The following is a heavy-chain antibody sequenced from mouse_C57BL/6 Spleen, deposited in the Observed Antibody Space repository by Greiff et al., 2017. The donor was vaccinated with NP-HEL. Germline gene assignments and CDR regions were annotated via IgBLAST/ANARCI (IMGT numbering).Heavy chain of an antibody. Sequence: QVQLQQPGAELVKPGASVKLSCKASGYTFTSYWMHWVKQRPGRGLEWIGRIDPNSGGTKYNEKFKSKATLTVDKPSSTAYMQLSSLTSEDSAVYYCALLYYDYDEEGVGYAMDYWGQGTSVTVSS. CDR2: IDPNSGGT. D-gene: IGHD2-4*01. J-gene: IGHJ4*01. V-gene: IGHV1-72*01. CDR1: GYTFTSYW. CDR3: ALLYYDYDEEGVGYAMDY.